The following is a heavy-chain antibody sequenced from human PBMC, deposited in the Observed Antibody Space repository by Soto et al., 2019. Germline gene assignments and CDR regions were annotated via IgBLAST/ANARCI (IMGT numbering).Heavy chain of an antibody. CDR3: ARGAGFSYASTWFDI. V-gene: IGHV4-61*03. Sequence: QVQLQESGPGLVKPSETLSLTCTVFGASVSSGTYYWSWIRQAPGKGLGWVGHIYYPGSTNYNPSLNNRVTISVDTSKNHFSLQLTSVTAADTAVYYCARGAGFSYASTWFDIWGQGTLVTVSS. CDR2: IYYPGST. CDR1: GASVSSGTYY. D-gene: IGHD5-18*01. J-gene: IGHJ5*02.